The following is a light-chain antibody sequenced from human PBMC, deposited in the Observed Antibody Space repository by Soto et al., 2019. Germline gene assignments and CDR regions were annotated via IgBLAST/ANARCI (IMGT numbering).Light chain of an antibody. CDR1: PSVSSSY. V-gene: IGKV3-20*01. CDR3: QHYETSPRRYT. Sequence: EIVLTQSPTTLSLSPGERATLSCRASPSVSSSYLAWYQQKPGQAPRLLIYGASTRATGIPDRFSGSGSATDFTLTISRLEPEDFAVYYCQHYETSPRRYTFGQGTKLEIK. J-gene: IGKJ2*01. CDR2: GAS.